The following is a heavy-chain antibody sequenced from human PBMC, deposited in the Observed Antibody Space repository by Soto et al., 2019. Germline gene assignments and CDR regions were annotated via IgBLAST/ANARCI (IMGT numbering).Heavy chain of an antibody. J-gene: IGHJ6*02. V-gene: IGHV3-53*01. CDR1: GLSVSTIF. Sequence: QLVESGGGLMQPGESLKLSCAVSGLSVSTIFMNWVRQSPGKGLEWVAVIYSDGKTFYAHSVKGRFTISKDNSKNTLSLQMNSLRAEDTAVYYCTRDAPGERPYYFYYYGMDVWGQGTTVTVS. CDR3: TRDAPGERPYYFYYYGMDV. CDR2: IYSDGKT.